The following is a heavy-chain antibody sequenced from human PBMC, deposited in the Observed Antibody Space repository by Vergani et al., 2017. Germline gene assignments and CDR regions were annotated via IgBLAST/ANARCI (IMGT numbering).Heavy chain of an antibody. D-gene: IGHD3-10*01. CDR2: IHHSGDT. CDR1: DSSIMTNPY. Sequence: QVQLQESGPGLVKPSETLTLTCDVSDSSIMTNPYWGWFRQSPGKGLEWIVCIHHSGDTHYNSSLKSRVSISIVSSSKFSLSLTSVTAADTAIYYCARHRGSWGFFPSSYFYGMDVWGHGTTVTVSS. V-gene: IGHV4-38-2*01. CDR3: ARHRGSWGFFPSSYFYGMDV. J-gene: IGHJ6*02.